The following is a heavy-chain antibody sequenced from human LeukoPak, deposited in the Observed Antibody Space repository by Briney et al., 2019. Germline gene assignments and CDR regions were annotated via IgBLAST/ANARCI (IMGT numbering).Heavy chain of an antibody. Sequence: GGSLRLSCTASGFTFSSYWMHWVRQAPGKGLVWVSRINSDGGSTSYADSVKGRFTISRDNSKNTLYLQMNSLRAEDTAVYYCAKNSGGYSYGWYYFDYWGQGTLVTVSS. J-gene: IGHJ4*02. V-gene: IGHV3-74*01. CDR2: INSDGGST. D-gene: IGHD5-18*01. CDR3: AKNSGGYSYGWYYFDY. CDR1: GFTFSSYW.